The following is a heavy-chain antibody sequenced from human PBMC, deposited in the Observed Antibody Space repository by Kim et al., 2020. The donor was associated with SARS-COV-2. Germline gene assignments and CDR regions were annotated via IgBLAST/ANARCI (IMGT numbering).Heavy chain of an antibody. D-gene: IGHD3-22*01. CDR3: AREILGVRYYDSSGPPDY. J-gene: IGHJ4*02. Sequence: GGSLRLSCAASGFTFSSYGMHWVRQAPGKGLEWVAVIWYDGSNKYYADSVKGRFTISRDNSKNTLYLQMNSLRAEDTAVYYCAREILGVRYYDSSGPPDYWGQGTLVTVSS. CDR1: GFTFSSYG. V-gene: IGHV3-33*01. CDR2: IWYDGSNK.